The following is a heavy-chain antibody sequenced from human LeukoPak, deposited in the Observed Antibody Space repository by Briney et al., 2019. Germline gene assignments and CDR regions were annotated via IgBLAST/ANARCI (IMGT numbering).Heavy chain of an antibody. CDR2: ISNNGGST. Sequence: PGGSLRLSCSASGFTFSSYAMHWVRQAPGKGLEYVSAISNNGGSTYYADSVKGRFTISRGNSKNTLYLQMSSLRPEDTAVYYCVKVVVADNSDYWGQGTLVTVSS. CDR3: VKVVVADNSDY. V-gene: IGHV3-64D*09. J-gene: IGHJ4*02. CDR1: GFTFSSYA. D-gene: IGHD2-15*01.